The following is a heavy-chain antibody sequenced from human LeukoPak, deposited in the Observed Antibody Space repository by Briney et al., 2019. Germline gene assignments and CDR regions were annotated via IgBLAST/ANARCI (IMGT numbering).Heavy chain of an antibody. Sequence: GRSLRLSCAASGFTFDDYAMHWVRQAPGKGLEWVSGISWNSDSIGYADSVKGRFTISRDNAKNSLYLQMNSLRAEDTALYYCAKDLEGSWGAFDIWGQGTMVTVSS. CDR1: GFTFDDYA. V-gene: IGHV3-9*01. CDR3: AKDLEGSWGAFDI. D-gene: IGHD3-10*01. J-gene: IGHJ3*02. CDR2: ISWNSDSI.